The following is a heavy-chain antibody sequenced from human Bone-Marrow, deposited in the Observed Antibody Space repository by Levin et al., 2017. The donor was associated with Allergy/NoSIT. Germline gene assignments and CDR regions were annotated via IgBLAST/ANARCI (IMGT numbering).Heavy chain of an antibody. Sequence: SETLSLTCTVSGVSITSGSYYWSWIRQPAGKGLEWIGHSYTSGNITYNPSPKSRVTISLDTSKNQFSLKLRSVTAADTAVYYCARVLQYSYYYTDVWGKGTMVTVSS. V-gene: IGHV4-61*09. CDR2: SYTSGNI. CDR3: ARVLQYSYYYTDV. J-gene: IGHJ6*03. D-gene: IGHD2-21*01. CDR1: GVSITSGSYY.